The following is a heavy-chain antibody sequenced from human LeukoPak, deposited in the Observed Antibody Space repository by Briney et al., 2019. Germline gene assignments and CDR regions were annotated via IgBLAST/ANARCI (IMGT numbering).Heavy chain of an antibody. CDR2: IYSGGST. V-gene: IGHV3-66*02. D-gene: IGHD1-26*01. CDR1: GFTFDTYN. CDR3: ARSWDARLNFDY. Sequence: GGSLRLSCAASGFTFDTYNMNWVRQAPGKGLEWVAVIYSGGSTYYADSVRGRFTISRDNSKNTLYLQMDSLRVEDTAVYYCARSWDARLNFDYWGQGTLVTVSS. J-gene: IGHJ4*02.